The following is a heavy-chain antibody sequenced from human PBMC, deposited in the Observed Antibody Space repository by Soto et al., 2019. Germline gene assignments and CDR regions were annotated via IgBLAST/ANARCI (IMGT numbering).Heavy chain of an antibody. J-gene: IGHJ4*02. CDR1: GFTFSSYA. Sequence: EVQLLESGGGLVQPGGSLRLSCAASGFTFSSYAMRWVRQAPGKGLEWVSAISGSGDSTYYADSVKGRFTISRDNSKNTLYLQMNSLGAEDTAVYYCARRGSGSYYDYWGQGTVVTVSS. D-gene: IGHD1-26*01. V-gene: IGHV3-23*01. CDR2: ISGSGDST. CDR3: ARRGSGSYYDY.